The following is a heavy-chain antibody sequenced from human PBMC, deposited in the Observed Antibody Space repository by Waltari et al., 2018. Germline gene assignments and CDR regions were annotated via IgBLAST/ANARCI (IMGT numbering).Heavy chain of an antibody. J-gene: IGHJ4*02. CDR2: ITAYNGNT. Sequence: QVQLVQSGAEVKKPGASVKVSCKTAGYTFSDFGISWVRQAPGQGLEWMGWITAYNGNTNYAQNFQGRLTMTTDTATTTAHMELTSLRSDDTAVYYCARELQGYGYYQGGDYWGQGTLVTVSS. CDR1: GYTFSDFG. CDR3: ARELQGYGYYQGGDY. D-gene: IGHD4-17*01. V-gene: IGHV1-18*01.